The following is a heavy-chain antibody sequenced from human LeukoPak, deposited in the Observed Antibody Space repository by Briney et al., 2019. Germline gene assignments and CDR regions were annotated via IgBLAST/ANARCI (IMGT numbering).Heavy chain of an antibody. J-gene: IGHJ4*02. CDR2: ICGSGGST. D-gene: IGHD2-15*01. CDR1: GFTVSSNY. CDR3: AKDQDDYFDY. Sequence: GGSLRLSCAASGFTVSSNYMSWVRQAPGKGLEWVSAICGSGGSTYYADSVKGRFTISRDNSKNTLYLQMNSLRAEDTAVYYCAKDQDDYFDYWGQGTLVTVSS. V-gene: IGHV3-23*01.